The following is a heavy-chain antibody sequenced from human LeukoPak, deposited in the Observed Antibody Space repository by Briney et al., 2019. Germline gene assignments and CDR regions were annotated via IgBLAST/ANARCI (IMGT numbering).Heavy chain of an antibody. J-gene: IGHJ4*02. CDR1: GFTFITND. CDR2: LYSDGNT. Sequence: GGSLRLSCAASGFTFITNDMTWVRQAPGKGLEWISVLYSDGNTKYADSVQGRFTISRDNSKNTLYLEMNSLSPDDTAVYYCARGVEPLAANTLAYWGQGTLVTVSS. CDR3: ARGVEPLAANTLAY. D-gene: IGHD1-14*01. V-gene: IGHV3-53*01.